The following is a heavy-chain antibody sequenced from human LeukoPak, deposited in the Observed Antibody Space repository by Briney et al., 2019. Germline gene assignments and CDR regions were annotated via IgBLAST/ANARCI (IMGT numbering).Heavy chain of an antibody. Sequence: GGTLRLSCAASGFTFSSYGMSWVRQAPGKGLEWVSAISGSGGSTYYADSVKGRFTISRDNSKNTLYLQMNSLRAEDTAVYYCAKGPYGYYYGSGSYYNYYYYMDVWGKGTTVTISS. CDR2: ISGSGGST. D-gene: IGHD3-10*01. CDR3: AKGPYGYYYGSGSYYNYYYYMDV. V-gene: IGHV3-23*01. J-gene: IGHJ6*03. CDR1: GFTFSSYG.